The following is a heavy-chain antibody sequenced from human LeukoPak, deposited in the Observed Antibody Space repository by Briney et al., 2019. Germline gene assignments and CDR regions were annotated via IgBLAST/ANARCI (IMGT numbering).Heavy chain of an antibody. CDR1: GYTFTGYY. V-gene: IGHV1-2*02. J-gene: IGHJ4*02. CDR2: INPNSGGT. Sequence: ASVKVSCKASGYTFTGYYIHWVRQAPGQGLEWMGWINPNSGGTNYAQKFQDRVSMTRDTSISTTYMELSSLRSDDTAVYYCARAFVAGTIPGYWGQGTLVTVSS. D-gene: IGHD6-19*01. CDR3: ARAFVAGTIPGY.